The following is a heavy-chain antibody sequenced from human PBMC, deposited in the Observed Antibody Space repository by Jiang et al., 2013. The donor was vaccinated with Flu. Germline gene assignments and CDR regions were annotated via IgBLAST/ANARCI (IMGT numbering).Heavy chain of an antibody. CDR2: ISSSSSYT. D-gene: IGHD5-24*01. J-gene: IGHJ4*02. CDR3: ARDSRDGYRYYFDY. V-gene: IGHV3-11*05. Sequence: YISSSSSYTNYADSVKGRFTISRDNAKNSLYLQMNSLRAEDTAVYYCARDSRDGYRYYFDYWGQGTLVTVSS.